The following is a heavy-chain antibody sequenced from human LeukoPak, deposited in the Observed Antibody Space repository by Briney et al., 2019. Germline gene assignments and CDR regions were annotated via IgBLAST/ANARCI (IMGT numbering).Heavy chain of an antibody. J-gene: IGHJ6*02. Sequence: RGESLKISCTGSGYSFTSYWIGWVRQMHGKGLDWMGIIYPGDSDTRYSPSFQGQVTISADRSISTAYLQWSSLKASDTAMYYCARSMDTAMVMDVWGQGTTVTVSS. CDR3: ARSMDTAMVMDV. V-gene: IGHV5-51*01. CDR2: IYPGDSDT. D-gene: IGHD5-18*01. CDR1: GYSFTSYW.